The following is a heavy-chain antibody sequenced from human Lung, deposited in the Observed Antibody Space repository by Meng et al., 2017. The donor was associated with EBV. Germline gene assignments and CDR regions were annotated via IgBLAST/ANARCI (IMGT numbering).Heavy chain of an antibody. CDR3: ALFTRSWFDP. CDR2: IYWDDDK. J-gene: IGHJ5*02. CDR1: GFSPSTSEVG. V-gene: IGHV2-5*02. D-gene: IGHD2-2*01. Sequence: QITFKESVPTLLNPTQTLPLTCTFSGFSPSTSEVGVGWIRQPPGKALEWLAVIYWDDDKRYSPSLKSRLTITKDTSKNQVVLTLTNMDPVDTATYYCALFTRSWFDPWGQGTLVTVSS.